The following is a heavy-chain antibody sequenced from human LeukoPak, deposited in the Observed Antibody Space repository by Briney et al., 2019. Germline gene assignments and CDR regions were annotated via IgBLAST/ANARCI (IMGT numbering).Heavy chain of an antibody. V-gene: IGHV3-53*01. CDR3: ARVGDHFHWNLDL. CDR2: IYSGATT. D-gene: IGHD3-3*02. CDR1: GFTVSTKY. Sequence: PGGSLRLSCAASGFTVSTKYMNWVRQAPGKGLEWVSIIYSGATTYYADSVKGRFTISRDTSKNTLSLQTNSLRAEDTAVYFCARVGDHFHWNLDLWGRGTLVSVSS. J-gene: IGHJ2*01.